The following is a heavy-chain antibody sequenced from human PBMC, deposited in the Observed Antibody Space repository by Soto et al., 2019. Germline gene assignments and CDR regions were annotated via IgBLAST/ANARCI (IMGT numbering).Heavy chain of an antibody. CDR2: IYWDDDK. Sequence: QITLKESSPPLVKPTQTLTLTCTFSGFSLSTSGVGVGWIRQPPGKALEWLALIYWDDDKRYSPSLKSRLTITKDTSKNQVVLTMTNMDPVDTATYYCAHVYGGYDNFDYWGQGTLVTVSS. CDR1: GFSLSTSGVG. J-gene: IGHJ4*02. V-gene: IGHV2-5*02. D-gene: IGHD5-12*01. CDR3: AHVYGGYDNFDY.